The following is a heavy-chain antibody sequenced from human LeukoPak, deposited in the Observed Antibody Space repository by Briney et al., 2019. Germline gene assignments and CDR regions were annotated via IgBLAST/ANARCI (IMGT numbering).Heavy chain of an antibody. V-gene: IGHV3-7*03. CDR2: IKQDGREK. D-gene: IGHD6-13*01. J-gene: IGHJ4*02. CDR1: GFTFSSYG. CDR3: ARLSGYSSSWYVDYFDY. Sequence: PGGSLRLSCAASGFTFSSYGMHWVRQAPGKGLEWVANIKQDGREKYYVDSVKGRFTISRDNAENSLYLQMNSLRAEDTAVYYCARLSGYSSSWYVDYFDYWGQGTLVTVSS.